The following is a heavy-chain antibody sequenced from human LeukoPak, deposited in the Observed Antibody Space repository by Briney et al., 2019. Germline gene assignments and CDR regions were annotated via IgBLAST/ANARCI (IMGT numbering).Heavy chain of an antibody. Sequence: SETLSLTCAVSGYSISSGYYWGWIRQPPGKGLEWIGSIYHSGSVYYNPSLKIRITISVDTSKNQFSLKLRSVTASDTAVYYCARPVGLRITTRYDAFDIWGQRTMVTVSS. J-gene: IGHJ3*02. CDR1: GYSISSGYY. V-gene: IGHV4-38-2*01. D-gene: IGHD3-22*01. CDR2: IYHSGSV. CDR3: ARPVGLRITTRYDAFDI.